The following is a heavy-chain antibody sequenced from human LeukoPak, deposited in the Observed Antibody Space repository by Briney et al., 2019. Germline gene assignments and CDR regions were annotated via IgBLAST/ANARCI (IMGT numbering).Heavy chain of an antibody. CDR1: GFNFEDYA. D-gene: IGHD5-18*01. CDR3: AKDRPPRGYSYGIDY. V-gene: IGHV3-23*01. Sequence: GGSLRLSCVASGFNFEDYAMHWVRQAPGKGLEWVSAIRGSGGSTYYADSVEGRFTISRDNSKNTLYLQMNSLRAEDTAVYYCAKDRPPRGYSYGIDYWGQGTLVTVSS. J-gene: IGHJ4*02. CDR2: IRGSGGST.